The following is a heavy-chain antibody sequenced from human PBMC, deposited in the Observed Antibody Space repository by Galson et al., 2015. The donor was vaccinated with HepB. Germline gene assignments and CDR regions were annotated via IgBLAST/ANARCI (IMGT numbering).Heavy chain of an antibody. Sequence: SVKVSCKASGGTFSSYAISWVRQAPGQGLEWMGGIIPIFGTANYAQKFQGRVTITADESTSTAYMELSSLRSEDTAVYYCARATYYYDSSGGFEDWGQGTLVTVSS. D-gene: IGHD3-22*01. CDR1: GGTFSSYA. CDR2: IIPIFGTA. J-gene: IGHJ4*02. V-gene: IGHV1-69*13. CDR3: ARATYYYDSSGGFED.